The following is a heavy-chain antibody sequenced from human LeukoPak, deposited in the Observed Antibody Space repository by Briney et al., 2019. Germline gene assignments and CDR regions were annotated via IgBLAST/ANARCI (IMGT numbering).Heavy chain of an antibody. V-gene: IGHV3-48*01. D-gene: IGHD4-23*01. CDR2: ISSSSSTI. J-gene: IGHJ4*02. CDR1: GFTFSSYS. Sequence: GGSLRLSAAASGFTFSSYSMNRLRQAPGKGLEWVSYISSSSSTIYYSEAVKGRFTNSRNNAKNTLYRQMNSLRAEDKAVYYCARIRRWFDYWGQGTLVTVSS. CDR3: ARIRRWFDY.